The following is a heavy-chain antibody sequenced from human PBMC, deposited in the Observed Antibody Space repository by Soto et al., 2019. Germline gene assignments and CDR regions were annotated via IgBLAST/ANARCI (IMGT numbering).Heavy chain of an antibody. Sequence: EVQLVESGGGLVQPGGSLKLSCAASGFTFSGSGIHWVRQASGKGLEWVGRIRTKTNNYATAYAASVKGRFTISRDDSTNMAYLQMNSLKTEDTAVYYCTAMAGIDYWGQGTLVTVSS. CDR1: GFTFSGSG. V-gene: IGHV3-73*02. CDR2: IRTKTNNYAT. J-gene: IGHJ4*02. CDR3: TAMAGIDY.